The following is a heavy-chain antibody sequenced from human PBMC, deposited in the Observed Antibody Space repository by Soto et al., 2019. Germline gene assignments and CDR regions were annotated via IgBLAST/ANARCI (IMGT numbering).Heavy chain of an antibody. J-gene: IGHJ6*02. CDR2: IYSGGST. Sequence: PGGSLRLSCAASGFTVSSNYMSWVRQAPGKGLEWVSVIYSGGSTYYADSVKGRFTISRDNSKNTLYLQMNSLRAEDTAVYYCAREPFTVIDYYHYYGLDVWGQGTTVTVSS. V-gene: IGHV3-53*01. CDR3: AREPFTVIDYYHYYGLDV. CDR1: GFTVSSNY. D-gene: IGHD2-21*01.